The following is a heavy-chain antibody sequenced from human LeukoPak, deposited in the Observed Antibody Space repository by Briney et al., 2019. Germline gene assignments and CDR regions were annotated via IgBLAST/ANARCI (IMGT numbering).Heavy chain of an antibody. Sequence: GGSLRLSCAASGITFSIYGMSWVRQAPGKGLEWVSGISGTGENTYYADSVKGRFTISRDNSKNTLYLQVNSLRAEDTAIYHCAKTTYCGVECYSWYFDYWGQGTLVTVSS. CDR2: ISGTGENT. CDR3: AKTTYCGVECYSWYFDY. CDR1: GITFSIYG. D-gene: IGHD2-21*01. J-gene: IGHJ4*02. V-gene: IGHV3-23*01.